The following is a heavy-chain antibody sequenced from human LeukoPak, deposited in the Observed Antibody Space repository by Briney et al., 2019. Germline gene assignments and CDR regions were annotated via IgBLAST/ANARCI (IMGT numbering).Heavy chain of an antibody. CDR3: ARDPAAVPAASIDY. D-gene: IGHD2-2*01. J-gene: IGHJ4*02. CDR1: GFTFSNYS. Sequence: GGSLRLSCTASGFTFSNYSMNWVRQAPGKGLEWVSSISSDTTYIYYADSVRGRFTLSRDNAKNSLYLQTNSLRAEDTAVYYCARDPAAVPAASIDYWGQGTLVTVSS. V-gene: IGHV3-21*01. CDR2: ISSDTTYI.